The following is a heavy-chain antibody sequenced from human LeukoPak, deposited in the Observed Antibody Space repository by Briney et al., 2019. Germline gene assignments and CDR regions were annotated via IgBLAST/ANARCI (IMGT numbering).Heavy chain of an antibody. V-gene: IGHV3-74*01. D-gene: IGHD7-27*01. J-gene: IGHJ6*03. CDR3: ARECDLTRASYMNV. CDR1: GVTFSTYW. CDR2: ISSDGSNT. Sequence: GGSLRLSCAASGVTFSTYWMHWVRQVPGKGLVWVSRISSDGSNTIYADSVKGRFTISRANANNSLSLQMHSLRGDDAAVYYGARECDLTRASYMNVWGKGSTVT.